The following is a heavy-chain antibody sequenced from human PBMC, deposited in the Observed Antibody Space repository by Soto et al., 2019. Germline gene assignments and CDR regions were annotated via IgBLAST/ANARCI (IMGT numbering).Heavy chain of an antibody. Sequence: APGQGLDWMGIITPSGAGTSYAQKFQGRVTMTRDTSTSTVYMELNSLRSEDTAVYYCARGYSSSWYFDYWGQGTLVTSP. V-gene: IGHV1-46*03. J-gene: IGHJ4*02. D-gene: IGHD6-13*01. CDR3: ARGYSSSWYFDY. CDR2: ITPSGAGT.